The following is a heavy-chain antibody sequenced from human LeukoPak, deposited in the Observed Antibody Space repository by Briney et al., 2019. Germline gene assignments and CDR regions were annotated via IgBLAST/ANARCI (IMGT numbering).Heavy chain of an antibody. Sequence: PGKSLRLSCAASGFSFGTYAMHWVRQAPGKGLEWVALILYDGSLENTADSVRGRFIISRDNSKNTLFLQMNSLRIEDKAVYYCARGAILGGYNLIDDWGQGTLVTVSS. CDR3: ARGAILGGYNLIDD. CDR1: GFSFGTYA. CDR2: ILYDGSLE. D-gene: IGHD1-26*01. J-gene: IGHJ4*02. V-gene: IGHV3-30*04.